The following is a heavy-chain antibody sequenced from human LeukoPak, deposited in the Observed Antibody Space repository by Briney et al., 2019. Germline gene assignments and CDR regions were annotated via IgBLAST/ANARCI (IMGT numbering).Heavy chain of an antibody. J-gene: IGHJ2*01. CDR2: VSSTGST. D-gene: IGHD3-3*01. CDR1: GDSINSGASF. CDR3: ARLNFWNNAWSFDL. Sequence: SQTLSLTCTVSGDSINSGASFWSWIRQPAGKGLEWIGRVSSTGSTKYNPSLESRLGILLDTSENRFSLTLTSVTAADTAVYCARLNFWNNAWSFDLWGRGTLVTVSS. V-gene: IGHV4-61*02.